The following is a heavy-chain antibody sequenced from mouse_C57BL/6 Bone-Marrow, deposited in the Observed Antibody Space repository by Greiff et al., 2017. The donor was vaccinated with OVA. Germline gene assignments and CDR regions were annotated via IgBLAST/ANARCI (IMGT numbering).Heavy chain of an antibody. CDR1: GYSITSGYY. J-gene: IGHJ1*03. CDR2: ISYDGSN. V-gene: IGHV3-6*01. CDR3: ARVSSRAYFDV. Sequence: ESGPGLVKPSQSLSLTCSVTGYSITSGYYWNWLRQFPGNKLEWMGYISYDGSNNYNPSLKNRISITRDTSKNQFFLKLNSVTTEDTATYYCARVSSRAYFDVWGTGTTVTVSS. D-gene: IGHD1-1*01.